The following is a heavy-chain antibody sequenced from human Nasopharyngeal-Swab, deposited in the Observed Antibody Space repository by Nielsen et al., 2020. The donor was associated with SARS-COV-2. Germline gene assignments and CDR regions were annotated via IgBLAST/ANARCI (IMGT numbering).Heavy chain of an antibody. D-gene: IGHD4-17*01. CDR1: GFTFGDYA. J-gene: IGHJ4*02. V-gene: IGHV3-49*04. CDR3: TRGGYGDYGLYYFDY. Sequence: GGSLRLSCTASGFTFGDYAMSWVRQAPGKGLEWVGFIRSKAYGGTTEYAASVKGRFTISRDDSKSIAYLQMNSLKTEDTAAYYCTRGGYGDYGLYYFDYWGQGTLVTVSS. CDR2: IRSKAYGGTT.